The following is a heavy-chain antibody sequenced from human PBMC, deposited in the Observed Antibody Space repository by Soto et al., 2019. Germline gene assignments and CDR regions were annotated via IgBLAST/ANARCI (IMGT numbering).Heavy chain of an antibody. D-gene: IGHD3-9*01. J-gene: IGHJ6*02. V-gene: IGHV3-33*01. CDR3: AREVRERLRYFDWLQPTWSYGMDV. CDR2: IWYDGSNK. Sequence: VGSLRLSCAASGFTFSSYGMHWVRQAPGKGLKWVAVIWYDGSNKYYADSVKGRFTISRDNSKNTLYLQMNSLRAEETAVYYCAREVRERLRYFDWLQPTWSYGMDVWGQGATVTVSS. CDR1: GFTFSSYG.